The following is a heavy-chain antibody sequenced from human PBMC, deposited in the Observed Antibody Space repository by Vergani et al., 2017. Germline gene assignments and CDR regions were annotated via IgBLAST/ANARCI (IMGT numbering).Heavy chain of an antibody. Sequence: QVQLVQSGAEVKKPGSSVKVSCKASGGTFSSYAISWVRQAPGQGLEWMGGIIPIFGTANYAQKFQGRVTITADESTSTAYMELSSLRSEDTAVYYCARGRDIVVVPAVLGKNHAFDIWGQGTMVTVSS. CDR3: ARGRDIVVVPAVLGKNHAFDI. J-gene: IGHJ3*02. V-gene: IGHV1-69*01. CDR2: IIPIFGTA. D-gene: IGHD2-2*01. CDR1: GGTFSSYA.